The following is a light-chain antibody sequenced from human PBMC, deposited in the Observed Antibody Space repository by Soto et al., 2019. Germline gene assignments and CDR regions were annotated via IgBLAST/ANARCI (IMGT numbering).Light chain of an antibody. CDR2: EAS. J-gene: IGKJ4*01. CDR1: QSVSNY. CDR3: QPRSNGRLP. Sequence: IVLTQYQANLCLSPGEGATMXXRASQSVSNYLAWYQHKPGQAPRXLSDEASSRATGSPARFSGSGAGTDFTLTSCCLEPEDVAVYSCQPRSNGRLPFAGGANVEIK. V-gene: IGKV3-11*01.